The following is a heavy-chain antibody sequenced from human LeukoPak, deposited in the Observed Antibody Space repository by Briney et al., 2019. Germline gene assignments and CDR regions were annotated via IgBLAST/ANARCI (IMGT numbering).Heavy chain of an antibody. CDR2: ISGSGGNT. CDR1: GFTSSSYA. Sequence: PGGSLRLSCAASGFTSSSYAMSWVRQAPGKGLEWVSAISGSGGNTYYADSVKGRFTISRDNSKNTLYLQMNSLRAEDSAAYYRAKLRSGTTGNVEIWGQGTMVTVSS. D-gene: IGHD1-26*01. J-gene: IGHJ3*02. V-gene: IGHV3-23*01. CDR3: AKLRSGTTGNVEI.